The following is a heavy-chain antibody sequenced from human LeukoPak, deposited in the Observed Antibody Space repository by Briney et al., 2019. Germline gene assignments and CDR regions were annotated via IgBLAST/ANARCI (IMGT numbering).Heavy chain of an antibody. CDR3: AIEYYDFWSGYTLGDY. J-gene: IGHJ4*02. V-gene: IGHV4-39*01. CDR2: IYYRGST. D-gene: IGHD3-3*01. Sequence: SETLSLTCTVSGGSISSSSYYWGWSRQPPGKGLEWIESIYYRGSTCYNPSLKSRVTLSVDTSKNQFFLKLSSVTAADTAVYYCAIEYYDFWSGYTLGDYWGQGTLVTVSS. CDR1: GGSISSSSYY.